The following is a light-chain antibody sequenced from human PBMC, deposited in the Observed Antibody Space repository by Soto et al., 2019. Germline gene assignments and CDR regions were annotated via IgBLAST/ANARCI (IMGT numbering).Light chain of an antibody. CDR3: QQYNNWPPWT. Sequence: EVLRTQSPASLSVSPWEGFILYGRASQRISNDLAWYQKKAGQAPRLLIYDASTRATGIPARFSGSGSGTEFTLTISSLQSEDFAVYFCQQYNNWPPWTFGQGTKVDIK. CDR2: DAS. CDR1: QRISND. V-gene: IGKV3-15*01. J-gene: IGKJ1*01.